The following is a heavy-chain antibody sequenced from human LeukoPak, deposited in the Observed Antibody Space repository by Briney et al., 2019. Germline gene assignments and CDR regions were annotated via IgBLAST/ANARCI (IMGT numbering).Heavy chain of an antibody. CDR3: AKLPVAGLYFDY. Sequence: GGSLRLSCAASGLTFSSYAMTWVRQAPGKGLEWVSGISTAGTNTYYADSVKGRFTISRDNSKNTLYLQMNSLRVEDTAVYYCAKLPVAGLYFDYWGQGTLVTVSS. D-gene: IGHD6-19*01. CDR1: GLTFSSYA. J-gene: IGHJ4*02. V-gene: IGHV3-23*01. CDR2: ISTAGTNT.